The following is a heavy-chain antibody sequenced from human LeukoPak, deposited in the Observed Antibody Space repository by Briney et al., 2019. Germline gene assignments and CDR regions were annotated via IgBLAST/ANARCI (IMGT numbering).Heavy chain of an antibody. CDR3: ARDIIAAGTWDWFDP. CDR2: IYYSGST. J-gene: IGHJ5*02. Sequence: SETLSLTCTVSGGSISSSSYYWGWLRQPPGKGLEWIGSIYYSGSTYYNPSLKSRVTISVDTSKNQFSLKLSSVTAADTAVYYCARDIIAAGTWDWFDPWGQGTLVSVSS. CDR1: GGSISSSSYY. V-gene: IGHV4-39*07. D-gene: IGHD6-6*01.